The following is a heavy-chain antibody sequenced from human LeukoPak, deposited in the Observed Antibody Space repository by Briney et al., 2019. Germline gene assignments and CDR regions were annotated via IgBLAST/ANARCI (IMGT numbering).Heavy chain of an antibody. CDR2: IYSGGST. J-gene: IGHJ4*02. CDR1: GFTVSSNY. Sequence: GGSLRLSCAASGFTVSSNYMSWVRQAPGKGLEWVSVIYSGGSTYYADSVKGRFTISRDNSKNTLYLQMNSLRAEDTAVYYCACAGYSSSWPPLYWGQGTLVTVSS. D-gene: IGHD6-13*01. CDR3: ACAGYSSSWPPLY. V-gene: IGHV3-53*01.